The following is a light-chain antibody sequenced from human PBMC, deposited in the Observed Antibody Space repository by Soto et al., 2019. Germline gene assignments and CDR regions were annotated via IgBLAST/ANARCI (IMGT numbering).Light chain of an antibody. CDR1: QSVSSY. Sequence: EIEMTQSPATLCVSPGEGATLSCRANQSVSSYLAWYQQKPGQAPRLLIYDASNRATGIPARFSGSGSGTDFTLTISSLEPEDFAVYYCQQYGSSPWTFGQGTKVDIK. J-gene: IGKJ1*01. CDR3: QQYGSSPWT. CDR2: DAS. V-gene: IGKV3-11*01.